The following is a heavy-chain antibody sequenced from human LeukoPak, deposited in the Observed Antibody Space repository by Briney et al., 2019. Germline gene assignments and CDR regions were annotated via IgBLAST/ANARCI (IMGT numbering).Heavy chain of an antibody. CDR3: ARDIVGATSSSFDY. CDR2: ISGSDGST. J-gene: IGHJ4*02. Sequence: PGESLRLSCAASGFTFTTYWMSWVRQAPGKGLEWVSAISGSDGSTNYADSVKGRFTISRDNSKNTLYLQMNSLRAEDTALYYCARDIVGATSSSFDYWGQGTPVTVSS. CDR1: GFTFTTYW. D-gene: IGHD1-26*01. V-gene: IGHV3-23*01.